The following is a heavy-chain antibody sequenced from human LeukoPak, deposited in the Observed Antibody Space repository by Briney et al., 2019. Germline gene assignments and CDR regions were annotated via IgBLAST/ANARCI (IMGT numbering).Heavy chain of an antibody. CDR1: GFTFTTYS. CDR2: ISSSSTYI. J-gene: IGHJ4*02. Sequence: GRSLRLSCAASGFTFTTYSMNWVRQAPGKGLEWVSSISSSSTYIYYADSVKGRYTISRDNAKNSLYLQMNSRRAEDTAVYYCAKGYCRSTSCRFDYWGQGTLVTVSS. CDR3: AKGYCRSTSCRFDY. V-gene: IGHV3-21*01. D-gene: IGHD2-2*01.